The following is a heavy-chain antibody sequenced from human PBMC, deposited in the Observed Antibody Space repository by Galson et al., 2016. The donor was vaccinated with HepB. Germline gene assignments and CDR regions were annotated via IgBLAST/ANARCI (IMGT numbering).Heavy chain of an antibody. D-gene: IGHD5-18*01. CDR1: GYIFISNW. V-gene: IGHV5-10-1*01. Sequence: QSGAEVKEPGESLRISCKGSGYIFISNWITWVRQMPGKGLEWMGRIDPSDSSAIYSPSFQGHVTFSADKSINTAYLQWSSLKASDTAMYYCARGGHSYGLHYYGIDLWGHGTTVTVSS. CDR3: ARGGHSYGLHYYGIDL. CDR2: IDPSDSSA. J-gene: IGHJ6*02.